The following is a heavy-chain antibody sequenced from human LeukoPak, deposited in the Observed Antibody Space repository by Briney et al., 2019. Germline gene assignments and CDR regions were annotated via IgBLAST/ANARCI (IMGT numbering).Heavy chain of an antibody. Sequence: ASVKVSCKASGGTFSSYAISWVRQAPGQGLEWMGGIIPIFGTANYAQKFQGRVTITADESTSTAYMELSSLRSEDTAVYYRASPRGYDFWSGFLVSWGQGTLVTVSS. CDR1: GGTFSSYA. CDR3: ASPRGYDFWSGFLVS. D-gene: IGHD3-3*01. V-gene: IGHV1-69*13. CDR2: IIPIFGTA. J-gene: IGHJ4*02.